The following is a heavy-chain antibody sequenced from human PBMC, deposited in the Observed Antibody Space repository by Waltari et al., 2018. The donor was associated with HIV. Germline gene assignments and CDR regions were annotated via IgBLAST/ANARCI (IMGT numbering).Heavy chain of an antibody. CDR1: GGSFSGYY. J-gene: IGHJ5*02. D-gene: IGHD1-20*01. CDR2: INHSGST. CDR3: ARGRDLFTYNISSVVWFDP. Sequence: QVQLHQWGAGLLKPSETLSLTCAVYGGSFSGYYWSWTRQPPGKALQWIGQINHSGSTRFSPSLKSRLSMSVDTSKNQFSLKLTSLTAADTAVYYCARGRDLFTYNISSVVWFDPWGQGTLVTVSS. V-gene: IGHV4-34*01.